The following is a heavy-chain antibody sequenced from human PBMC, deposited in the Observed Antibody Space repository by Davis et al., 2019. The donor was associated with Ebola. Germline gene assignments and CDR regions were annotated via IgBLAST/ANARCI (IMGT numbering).Heavy chain of an antibody. V-gene: IGHV3-23*01. CDR1: EFTFSSYT. J-gene: IGHJ4*02. CDR3: ARVRWTSGYYFDY. CDR2: ISSSGGST. D-gene: IGHD3-22*01. Sequence: ESLKISCAASEFTFSSYTMGWVRQAPGKGLEWVSGISSSGGSTYYADSVKGRFTISRDNSKNTLYLQMNSLRAEDTAVYYCARVRWTSGYYFDYWGQGTLVTVSS.